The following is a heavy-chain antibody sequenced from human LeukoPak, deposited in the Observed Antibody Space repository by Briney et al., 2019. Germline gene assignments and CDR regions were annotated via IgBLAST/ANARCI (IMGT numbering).Heavy chain of an antibody. CDR2: IPYDGSNK. J-gene: IGHJ1*01. Sequence: GGSLRLSCAASGFTFSRYGMHWVRQAPGKGLEWVAVIPYDGSNKYYADSVKGRFTISRDNSKNTLYLQMNSLRAEDTAVYYCAKDPGAFRTAAAGRGYFQHWGQGTLVTVSS. D-gene: IGHD6-13*01. CDR1: GFTFSRYG. CDR3: AKDPGAFRTAAAGRGYFQH. V-gene: IGHV3-30*18.